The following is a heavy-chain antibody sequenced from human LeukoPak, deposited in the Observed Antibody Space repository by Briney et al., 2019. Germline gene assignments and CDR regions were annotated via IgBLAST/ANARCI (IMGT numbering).Heavy chain of an antibody. CDR1: GYAFTSYD. CDR3: ARGLRWYNSGIGY. V-gene: IGHV1-8*01. D-gene: IGHD3-10*01. Sequence: ASVKVSCKASGYAFTSYDINWVRQATGQGLEWMGWMNPNSGNTGYAQKLQGRVTMTRNTSISTAYMELSSLRSEDTAVYYCARGLRWYNSGIGYWGQGTLVTVSS. CDR2: MNPNSGNT. J-gene: IGHJ4*02.